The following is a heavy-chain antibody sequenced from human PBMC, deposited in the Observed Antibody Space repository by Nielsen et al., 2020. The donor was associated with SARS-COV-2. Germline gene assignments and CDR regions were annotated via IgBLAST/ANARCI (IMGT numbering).Heavy chain of an antibody. J-gene: IGHJ4*02. V-gene: IGHV5-10-1*01. CDR2: IDPSDSYT. D-gene: IGHD6-19*01. CDR3: ARHEVPFSVAGI. CDR1: GYSFTSYW. Sequence: KVSCKGSGYSFTSYWISWVRQMPGKGLEWMGRIDPSDSYTNYSPSFQGHVTISADKSISTAYLQWSSLKASDTAMYYCARHEVPFSVAGIWGQGTLVTVSS.